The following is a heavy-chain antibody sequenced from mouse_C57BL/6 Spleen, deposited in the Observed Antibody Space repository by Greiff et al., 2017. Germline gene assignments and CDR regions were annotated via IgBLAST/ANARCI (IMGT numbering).Heavy chain of an antibody. CDR3: ARGGNYDAMDY. J-gene: IGHJ4*01. V-gene: IGHV1-66*01. Sequence: VQVVESGPELVKPGASVKISCKASGYSFTSYYIHWVKQRPGQGLEWIGWIYPGSGNTKYNEKFKGKATLTADTSSSTAYMQLSSLTSEDSAVYYCARGGNYDAMDYWGQGTSVTVSS. CDR2: IYPGSGNT. D-gene: IGHD2-1*01. CDR1: GYSFTSYY.